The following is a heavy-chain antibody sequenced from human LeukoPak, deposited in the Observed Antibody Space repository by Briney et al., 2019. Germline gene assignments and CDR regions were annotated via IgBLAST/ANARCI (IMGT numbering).Heavy chain of an antibody. CDR3: ARDDSGSLNWFDP. V-gene: IGHV1-18*01. D-gene: IGHD1-26*01. Sequence: ASVKVSCKASGYTFTNYAFGWVRQAPGQGLEWMGWISAYNGDRNYAQNFQGRVTMTTDTSTGTAFMELRSLRSDDTAVYYCARDDSGSLNWFDPWGQGTLVTVS. CDR2: ISAYNGDR. J-gene: IGHJ5*02. CDR1: GYTFTNYA.